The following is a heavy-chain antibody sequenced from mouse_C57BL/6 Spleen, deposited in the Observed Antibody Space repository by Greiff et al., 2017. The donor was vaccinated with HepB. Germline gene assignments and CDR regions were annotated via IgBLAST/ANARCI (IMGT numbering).Heavy chain of an antibody. V-gene: IGHV1-15*01. Sequence: VQLQQSGAELVRPGASVTLSCKASGYTFTDYEMHWVKQTPVHGLEWIGAIDPETGGTAYNQKFKGKAILTADKSSSTAYMELRSLTSEDSAVYYCTPHYYGRWYYFDYWGQGTTLTVSS. CDR3: TPHYYGRWYYFDY. CDR1: GYTFTDYE. CDR2: IDPETGGT. D-gene: IGHD1-1*01. J-gene: IGHJ2*01.